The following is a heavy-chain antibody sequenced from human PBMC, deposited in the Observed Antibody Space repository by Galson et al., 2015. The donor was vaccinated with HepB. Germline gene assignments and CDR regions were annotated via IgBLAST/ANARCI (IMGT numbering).Heavy chain of an antibody. V-gene: IGHV3-21*01. D-gene: IGHD5-24*01. Sequence: SLRLSCAASGFTFSSYSMNWVRQAPGKGLEWVSSISSSSSYIYYADSVKGRFTISRDNAKNSLYLQMNSLRAEDTAVYYCARIGMAIDALDIWGQGTMVTVSS. CDR2: ISSSSSYI. CDR1: GFTFSSYS. CDR3: ARIGMAIDALDI. J-gene: IGHJ3*02.